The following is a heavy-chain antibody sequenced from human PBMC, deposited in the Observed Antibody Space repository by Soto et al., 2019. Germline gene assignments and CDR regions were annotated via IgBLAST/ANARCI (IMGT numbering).Heavy chain of an antibody. CDR1: GFTFRSYA. CDR3: ARDRGLGRDDAFAI. Sequence: GGSLRLSCAASGFTFRSYAMHCVRQAPGKGLEWVAVISYDGSNKYYADSVKGRFTISRDNSKNTLYLQMNSLRAEDTAVYYCARDRGLGRDDAFAIWGQGTMVTISS. V-gene: IGHV3-30-3*01. CDR2: ISYDGSNK. J-gene: IGHJ3*02. D-gene: IGHD3-16*01.